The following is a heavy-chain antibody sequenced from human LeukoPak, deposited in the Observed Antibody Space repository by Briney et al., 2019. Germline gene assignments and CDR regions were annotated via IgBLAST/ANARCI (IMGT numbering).Heavy chain of an antibody. CDR3: ARDRSSGGIYYCYYMDV. Sequence: ASVKVSCKASGYTFTSYGISWVRQAPGQGLEWMGWISAYNGNTNYAQKLQGRVTMTTDTSTSTAYMELRSLRSDDTAVYYCARDRSSGGIYYCYYMDVWGKGTTVTVSS. V-gene: IGHV1-18*01. CDR1: GYTFTSYG. J-gene: IGHJ6*03. CDR2: ISAYNGNT. D-gene: IGHD1-14*01.